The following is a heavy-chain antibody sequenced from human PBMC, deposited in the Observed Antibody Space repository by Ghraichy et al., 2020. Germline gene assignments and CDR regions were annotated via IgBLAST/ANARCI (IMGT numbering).Heavy chain of an antibody. CDR3: AKDVGHFDYVWGSYRPSGSYFDY. J-gene: IGHJ4*02. V-gene: IGHV3-30*18. Sequence: LSLTCAASGFTVSSNGMHWVRQAPGKGLEWVAVISSDGSNKYYADSVKGRFTISRDNSKNTLYLQMNSLRAEDTAVYYCAKDVGHFDYVWGSYRPSGSYFDYWGQGTLVTVSS. CDR1: GFTVSSNG. D-gene: IGHD3-16*02. CDR2: ISSDGSNK.